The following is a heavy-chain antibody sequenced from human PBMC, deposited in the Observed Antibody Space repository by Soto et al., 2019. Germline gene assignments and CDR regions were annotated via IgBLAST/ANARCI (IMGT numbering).Heavy chain of an antibody. CDR3: ARALYGSGVLDV. CDR2: IYYSGST. V-gene: IGHV4-59*02. J-gene: IGHJ6*02. D-gene: IGHD3-10*01. CDR1: GGSVTSYY. Sequence: PSETLSLTXTVSGGSVTSYYWSCIRQPPGKTLEWIGTIYYSGSTNYNPSLKSRVTISVDTSKNQFSLKLGSVTAADTAVYFCARALYGSGVLDVWGQGTTVTVSS.